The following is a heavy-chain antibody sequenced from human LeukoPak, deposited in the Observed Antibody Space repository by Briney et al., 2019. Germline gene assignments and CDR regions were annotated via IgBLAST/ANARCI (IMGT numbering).Heavy chain of an antibody. J-gene: IGHJ4*02. CDR1: GYTFTSHD. V-gene: IGHV1-8*01. Sequence: ASVKVTCKPSGYTFTSHDNNWVRQATGQGLEWMGWMNPNSGNTGYAQKFQGRVTMTRNTSISTAYMELSSLRSEDTAVYYCARGRRAAAGDYSGQGTLVTVSS. CDR2: MNPNSGNT. D-gene: IGHD6-13*01. CDR3: ARGRRAAAGDY.